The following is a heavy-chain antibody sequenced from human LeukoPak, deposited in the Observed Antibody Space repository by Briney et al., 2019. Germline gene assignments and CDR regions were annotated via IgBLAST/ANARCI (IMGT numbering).Heavy chain of an antibody. CDR2: ISSSGSTI. CDR1: GFTFSDYY. J-gene: IGHJ4*02. Sequence: KSGGSLRLSCAASGFTFSDYYMSWIRQAPGKGLEWVSYISSSGSTIYYADSVKGRFTISRDNAKNSLYLQMNSLRAEDTAVYYCARGAFRGGSSWNEGIDYWGQGTLVTVSS. CDR3: ARGAFRGGSSWNEGIDY. V-gene: IGHV3-11*01. D-gene: IGHD6-13*01.